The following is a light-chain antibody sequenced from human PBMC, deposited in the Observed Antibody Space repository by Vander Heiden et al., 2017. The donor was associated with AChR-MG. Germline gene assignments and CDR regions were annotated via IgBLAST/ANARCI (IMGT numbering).Light chain of an antibody. Sequence: QSVLTQPPSVSWAPGQRVTISCTGSSSNIGAGYDVHGYQQLPGTAPKLLIYGNSNRPSGVPDRFSGSKSGTSASLAITGLQAEDEADYYCQSYDSSLSGSYVFGTGTKVTVL. CDR3: QSYDSSLSGSYV. CDR2: GNS. CDR1: SSNIGAGYD. V-gene: IGLV1-40*01. J-gene: IGLJ1*01.